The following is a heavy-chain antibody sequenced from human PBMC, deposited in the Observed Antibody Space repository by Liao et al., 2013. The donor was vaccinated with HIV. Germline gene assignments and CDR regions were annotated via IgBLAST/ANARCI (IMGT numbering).Heavy chain of an antibody. CDR3: ARGTIFGPDY. D-gene: IGHD3-3*01. V-gene: IGHV4-34*01. Sequence: QVQLQQWGAGLLKPSETLSLTCAVYGGSFSGYYWSWIRQPPGKGLEWIGEINHRGRTNYNPSLKSRVTISEDTSKNQFSLKLSSVTAADTAVYYCARGTIFGPDYWGQGTLVTVSS. CDR1: GGSFSGYY. CDR2: INHRGRT. J-gene: IGHJ4*02.